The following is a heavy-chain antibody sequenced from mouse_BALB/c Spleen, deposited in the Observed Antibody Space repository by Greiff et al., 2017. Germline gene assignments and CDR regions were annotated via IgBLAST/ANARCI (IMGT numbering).Heavy chain of an antibody. V-gene: IGHV1S137*01. D-gene: IGHD2-14*01. CDR1: GYTFTDYA. CDR3: ARDYRYSGSAWFAY. CDR2: ISTYYGDA. J-gene: IGHJ3*01. Sequence: QVQLQQSGAELVRPGVSVKISCKGSGYTFTDYAMHWVKQSHAKSLEWIGVISTYYGDASYNQKFKGKATMTVDKSSSTAYMELARLTSEDSAIYYCARDYRYSGSAWFAYWGQGTLVTVSA.